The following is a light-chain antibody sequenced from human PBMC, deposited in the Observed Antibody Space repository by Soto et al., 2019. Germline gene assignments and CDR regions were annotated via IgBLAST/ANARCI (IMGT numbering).Light chain of an antibody. Sequence: EIVLTQSPVTLSLSPGERATLSCRASQRITNNFLAWFQQKPGLAPRLLIYGASTRATGVPDRFSGSGSGTDFALTISRVEPEDFAIYFCQQYGSSPGTFGQGTKVEI. J-gene: IGKJ1*01. CDR2: GAS. CDR3: QQYGSSPGT. CDR1: QRITNNF. V-gene: IGKV3-20*01.